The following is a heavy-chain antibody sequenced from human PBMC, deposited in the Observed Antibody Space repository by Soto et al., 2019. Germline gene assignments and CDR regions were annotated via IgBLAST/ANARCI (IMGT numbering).Heavy chain of an antibody. J-gene: IGHJ4*02. CDR1: GFTFSDYA. Sequence: EVQLVESGGGLVQPGRSLRLSCAASGFTFSDYAMNWVRQAPGKGLEWVSGMSCNGGTIDYADSVKGRFTVSRDNAKNSLYLQMNSLRADDTAVYYCANDIRRGMSGGWGHWGQGAVVTVSS. D-gene: IGHD6-25*01. CDR3: ANDIRRGMSGGWGH. CDR2: MSCNGGTI. V-gene: IGHV3-9*01.